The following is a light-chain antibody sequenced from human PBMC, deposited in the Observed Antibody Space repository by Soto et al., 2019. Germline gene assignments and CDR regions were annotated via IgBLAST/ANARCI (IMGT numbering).Light chain of an antibody. CDR2: DVS. V-gene: IGLV2-14*03. CDR1: SSDVGNYNY. J-gene: IGLJ3*02. CDR3: NSYTSISTGV. Sequence: QAVVTQPASVSGSPGQSITISCSGTSSDVGNYNYVSWFQQHPGKAPKVILYDVSNRPSGISDRFSGSKSGNTASLSISGLQAEDEADYYCNSYTSISTGVFGGGTKLTVL.